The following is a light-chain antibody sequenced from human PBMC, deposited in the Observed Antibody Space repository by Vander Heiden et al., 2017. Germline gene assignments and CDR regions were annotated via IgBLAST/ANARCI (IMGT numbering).Light chain of an antibody. J-gene: IGLJ2*01. CDR1: SSDIGNNF. Sequence: QSVLTQPPSVSAAPGQKVTIPCSGSSSDIGNNFVSWYQQFPGTAPNILIYDNDKRTSGSPDRVSGSKSGTSATLGSTGLQTGDEADYYCVTWDGSRTDLLFGGGTKLTVL. CDR3: VTWDGSRTDLL. V-gene: IGLV1-51*01. CDR2: DND.